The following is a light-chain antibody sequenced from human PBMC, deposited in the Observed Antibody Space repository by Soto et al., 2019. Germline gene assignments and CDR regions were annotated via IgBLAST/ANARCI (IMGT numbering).Light chain of an antibody. J-gene: IGKJ1*01. V-gene: IGKV1-27*01. CDR1: QGISNY. CDR2: AAS. Sequence: DIQMTQSPSSRSASVGDRVTITCRASQGISNYLAWYQQKPRKVPKTLIYAASTLQSGVPSRFSASGSGTDFTLTISSLQPEDVATYYCQKYNSAPWTFGQGTKVEIK. CDR3: QKYNSAPWT.